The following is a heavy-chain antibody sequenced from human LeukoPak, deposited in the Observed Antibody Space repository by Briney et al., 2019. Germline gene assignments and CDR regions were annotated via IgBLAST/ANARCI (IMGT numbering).Heavy chain of an antibody. Sequence: ASVKVSCKASGYTFTGYYMHWVRQAPGQGLAWMGWINPNSGGTNYAQKFQGRVTMTRDTSISTAYMELSRLRSDDTAVYYCARQLELQPRPGYFDYWGQGTLVTVSS. CDR2: INPNSGGT. V-gene: IGHV1-2*02. J-gene: IGHJ4*02. CDR3: ARQLELQPRPGYFDY. D-gene: IGHD1-26*01. CDR1: GYTFTGYY.